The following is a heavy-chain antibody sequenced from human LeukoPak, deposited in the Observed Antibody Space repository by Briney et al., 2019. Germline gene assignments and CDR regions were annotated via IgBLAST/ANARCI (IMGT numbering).Heavy chain of an antibody. V-gene: IGHV4-59*08. CDR3: ARRGPYSSSWYGDY. Sequence: SETLSLTCTLSGGSISSYYWSWIRQPPGTGLEWPGYIYYSGSPTYNPSLKSRLTISVDTSKTQFSLKLSSVTAADTAVYYCARRGPYSSSWYGDYWGQGTLVTVSS. CDR1: GGSISSYY. J-gene: IGHJ4*02. D-gene: IGHD6-13*01. CDR2: IYYSGSP.